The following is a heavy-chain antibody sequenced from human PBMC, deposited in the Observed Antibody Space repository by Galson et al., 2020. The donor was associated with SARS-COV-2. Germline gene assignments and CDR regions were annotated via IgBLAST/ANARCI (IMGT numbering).Heavy chain of an antibody. CDR1: GTSISSGSYS. CDR3: ARLHYGEYAPEACDI. V-gene: IGHV4-30-2*01. J-gene: IGHJ3*02. Sequence: SETLSLTCAVSGTSISSGSYSWNWIRQPPGKGLEWIGYISHSGGTYYNPSLKSRVTISGDRSKNQFSLRLSSVTAADTAVYYCARLHYGEYAPEACDICGPGTRVAVAS. D-gene: IGHD4-17*01. CDR2: ISHSGGT.